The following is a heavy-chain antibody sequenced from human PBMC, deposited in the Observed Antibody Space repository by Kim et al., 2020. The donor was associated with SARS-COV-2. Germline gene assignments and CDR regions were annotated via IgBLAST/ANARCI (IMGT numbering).Heavy chain of an antibody. D-gene: IGHD5-12*01. V-gene: IGHV3-73*01. CDR1: GFTFSGSA. CDR3: ARHQPDSGYNFDY. Sequence: GGSLRLSCAASGFTFSGSAMHWVRQASGKGLEWVGRIRNKADSYATAYAASVKGRFTISRDDSKNTAYPQMNSLKTEDTAVYYCARHQPDSGYNFDYWGQGTLVTVSS. J-gene: IGHJ4*02. CDR2: IRNKADSYAT.